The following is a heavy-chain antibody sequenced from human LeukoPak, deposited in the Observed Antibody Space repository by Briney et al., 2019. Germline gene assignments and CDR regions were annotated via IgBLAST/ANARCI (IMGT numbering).Heavy chain of an antibody. CDR1: GFTFRSYA. J-gene: IGHJ3*02. CDR3: ARETSDLDI. Sequence: GGSLRLSCAASGFTFRSYAMSWDRQAPGMGLEWVSVISGSGGSTYYADSVKGRFTMSRDNSKNTLYLQMNSLRAEDTAVYYCARETSDLDIWGRGTMVTVSS. V-gene: IGHV3-23*01. CDR2: ISGSGGST.